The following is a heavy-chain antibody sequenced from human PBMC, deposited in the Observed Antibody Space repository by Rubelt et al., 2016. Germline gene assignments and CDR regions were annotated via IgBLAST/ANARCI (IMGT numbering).Heavy chain of an antibody. CDR1: GYSISSGYY. CDR3: ASVQVVPAAIGDDAFDI. Sequence: QVQLQESGPGLVKPSETLSLTCTVSGYSISSGYYWSWIRQPPGKGLEWIGEINHSGSTNYNPSLKSRVTISVDTSKNQFSLKLSSVTAADTAVYYCASVQVVPAAIGDDAFDIWGQGTMVTVSS. J-gene: IGHJ3*02. D-gene: IGHD2-2*01. CDR2: INHSGST. V-gene: IGHV4-38-2*02.